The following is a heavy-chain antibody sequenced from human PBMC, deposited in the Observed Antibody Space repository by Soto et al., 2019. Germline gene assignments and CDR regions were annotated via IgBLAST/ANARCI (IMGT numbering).Heavy chain of an antibody. Sequence: PGVSLELSCAASGFTFSSYGMDWVRQAPGKGLEWVAVIWYDGSHKYYADSVKGRFTLSRDNSKNTLYLQMKRLSDDHTAVYYCATYNSTYGMEVGSQGTTATVYS. V-gene: IGHV3-33*01. CDR2: IWYDGSHK. D-gene: IGHD1-20*01. CDR3: ATYNSTYGMEV. J-gene: IGHJ6*02. CDR1: GFTFSSYG.